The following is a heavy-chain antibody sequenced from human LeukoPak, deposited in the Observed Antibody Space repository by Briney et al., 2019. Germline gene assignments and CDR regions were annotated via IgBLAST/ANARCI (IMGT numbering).Heavy chain of an antibody. CDR1: GFTFSSYG. CDR2: IWYDGSNK. CDR3: ARDSVECSGDEGGYYYYYGMDV. Sequence: PGGSLTLSCAASGFTFSSYGMHWVRQAPGKGREWVAVIWYDGSNKYYADSVKGRFTISRDNSKNTLYLQMNSLGAEDTAVYYCARDSVECSGDEGGYYYYYGMDVWGQGTTVTVSS. D-gene: IGHD5-12*01. J-gene: IGHJ6*02. V-gene: IGHV3-33*01.